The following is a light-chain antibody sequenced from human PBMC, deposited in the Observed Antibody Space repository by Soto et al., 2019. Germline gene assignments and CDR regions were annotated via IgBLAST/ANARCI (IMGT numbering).Light chain of an antibody. CDR2: WAS. CDR3: QQYHDTPRT. Sequence: DIVMTQSPDSLAVSLGERATINCKSSQSILYNSNNKNYLAWYQQKAGQPPKLLIYWASTREFGVPDRFSGSESGTDFTLTISSLQAEDVAVYYCQQYHDTPRTFGQGTKVEIK. V-gene: IGKV4-1*01. CDR1: QSILYNSNNKNY. J-gene: IGKJ1*01.